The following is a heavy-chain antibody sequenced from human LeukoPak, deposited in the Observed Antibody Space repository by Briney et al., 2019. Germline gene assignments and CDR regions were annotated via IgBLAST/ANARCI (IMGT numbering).Heavy chain of an antibody. Sequence: PSETLSLTCTVSGGSISSYYWGWIRQPPGKGLEWIGSIYCSGSTYYNPSLKSRVTMSVDTSKSQFSLKLSSVTAADTAVYYCARWIAVDYTNYFDYWGQGTLVTVSS. CDR1: GGSISSYY. CDR3: ARWIAVDYTNYFDY. V-gene: IGHV4-39*01. J-gene: IGHJ4*02. CDR2: IYCSGST. D-gene: IGHD6-19*01.